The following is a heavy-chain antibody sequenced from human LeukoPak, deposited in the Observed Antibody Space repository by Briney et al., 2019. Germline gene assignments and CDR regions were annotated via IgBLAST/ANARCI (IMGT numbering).Heavy chain of an antibody. V-gene: IGHV4-39*07. CDR2: IYYQGNT. CDR3: ASVELDYYYDTNGYFDS. Sequence: PSETLSLTCTVSTDSISKSLYHWAWVRQPPGKGLEWIAEIYYQGNTYYNPSLSGRVTISVDTSKNQFSLQLNAVTAADTALYFCASVELDYYYDTNGYFDSWGQGIPVTVSS. CDR1: TDSISKSLYH. D-gene: IGHD3-22*01. J-gene: IGHJ4*02.